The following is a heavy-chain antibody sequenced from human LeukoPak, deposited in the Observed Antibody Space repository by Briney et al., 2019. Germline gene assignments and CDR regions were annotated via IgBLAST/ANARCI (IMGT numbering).Heavy chain of an antibody. CDR2: IYPGDSDT. CDR3: ARHAGVGAAADS. Sequence: GESLKISCKVSGYSFISYWIGWVRQMPDKGLESLGMIYPGDSDTRYSPSFQGQVTISADKSISTAYLQWSSLKASDTAMYYCARHAGVGAAADSWGQGTPVTVSS. J-gene: IGHJ4*02. V-gene: IGHV5-51*01. D-gene: IGHD6-13*01. CDR1: GYSFISYW.